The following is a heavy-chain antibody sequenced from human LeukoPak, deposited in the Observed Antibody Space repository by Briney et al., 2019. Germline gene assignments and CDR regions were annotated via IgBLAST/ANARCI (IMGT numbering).Heavy chain of an antibody. CDR2: INPSGGST. J-gene: IGHJ4*02. D-gene: IGHD2-21*02. CDR1: GYTFTSYY. Sequence: ASVKVSCKASGYTFTSYYMHWVRQAPGQGLEWMGIINPSGGSTSYAQKFQGRVTMTRDMSTSTVYMELSSLRSEDTAVYYCARAPPYCGGDCYEYYFDYWGQGTLVTVSS. CDR3: ARAPPYCGGDCYEYYFDY. V-gene: IGHV1-46*01.